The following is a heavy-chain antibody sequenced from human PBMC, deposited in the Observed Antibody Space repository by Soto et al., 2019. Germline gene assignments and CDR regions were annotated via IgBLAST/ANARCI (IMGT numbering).Heavy chain of an antibody. D-gene: IGHD2-15*01. CDR1: GFTFSSYG. CDR2: IWYDGSNK. J-gene: IGHJ4*02. V-gene: IGHV3-33*01. CDR3: ARAPYQPDLGYCSGGSCYSGFDY. Sequence: PGGSLRLSCAASGFTFSSYGMHWVRQAPGKGLEWVAVIWYDGSNKYYADSVKGRFTISRDNSKNTLYLQMNSLRAEDTAVYYCARAPYQPDLGYCSGGSCYSGFDYWGQGTLVTVST.